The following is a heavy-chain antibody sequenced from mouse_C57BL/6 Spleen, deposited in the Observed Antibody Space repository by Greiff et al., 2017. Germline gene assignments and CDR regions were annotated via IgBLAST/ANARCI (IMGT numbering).Heavy chain of an antibody. D-gene: IGHD1-1*01. J-gene: IGHJ3*01. V-gene: IGHV1-55*01. CDR3: ASYYYGRGPFAY. CDR2: IYPGSGST. Sequence: VQLQQSGAELVKPGASVKMSCKASGYTFTSYWITWVKQRPGQGLEWIGDIYPGSGSTNYNEKFKSKATLTVDTSSSAAYMQLSSLTSEDSAVYYCASYYYGRGPFAYWGQGTLVTVSA. CDR1: GYTFTSYW.